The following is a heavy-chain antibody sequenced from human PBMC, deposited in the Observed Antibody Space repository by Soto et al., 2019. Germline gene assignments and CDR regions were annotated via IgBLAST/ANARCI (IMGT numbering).Heavy chain of an antibody. V-gene: IGHV3-30*18. CDR3: AKAFYDIVVVPAARFRNWFDP. CDR2: ISYDGSNK. J-gene: IGHJ5*02. D-gene: IGHD2-2*01. Sequence: RGSLILSCASSGFTFSIYGMDWVRQAPGKGLEWVAVISYDGSNKYYADSVKGRFTISRDNSKNTLYLQMNSLRAEDTAVYYCAKAFYDIVVVPAARFRNWFDPWGQGTLVTVSS. CDR1: GFTFSIYG.